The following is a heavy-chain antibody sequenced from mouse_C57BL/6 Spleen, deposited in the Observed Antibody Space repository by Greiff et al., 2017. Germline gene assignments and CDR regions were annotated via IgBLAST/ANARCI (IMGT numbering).Heavy chain of an antibody. D-gene: IGHD1-1*01. J-gene: IGHJ1*03. CDR2: FYPGSGSI. Sequence: QVQLQQSGAELVKPGASVTLSCKASGYTFTEYTIHWVKQRSGQGLEWIGWFYPGSGSIKYNEKFKDKATLTADKSSSTVYMELSRLTSEDSAVYFCARHETGSSYGYWYFDVWGTGTTVTVSS. V-gene: IGHV1-62-2*01. CDR1: GYTFTEYT. CDR3: ARHETGSSYGYWYFDV.